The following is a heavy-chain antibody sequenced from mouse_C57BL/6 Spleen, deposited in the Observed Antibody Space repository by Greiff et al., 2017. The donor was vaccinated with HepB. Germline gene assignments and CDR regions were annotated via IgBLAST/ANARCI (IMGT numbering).Heavy chain of an antibody. Sequence: VQLKESGGGLVKPGGSLKLSCAASGFTFSSYAMSWVRQTPEKRLEWVATISDGGSYTYYPDNVKGRFTISRDNAKNNLYLQMSHLKSEDTAMYYCARVKLPFDYWGQGTTLTVSS. CDR2: ISDGGSYT. CDR3: ARVKLPFDY. CDR1: GFTFSSYA. J-gene: IGHJ2*01. V-gene: IGHV5-4*01.